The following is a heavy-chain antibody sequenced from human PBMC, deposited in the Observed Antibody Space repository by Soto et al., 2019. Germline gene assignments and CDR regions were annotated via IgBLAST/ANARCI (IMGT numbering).Heavy chain of an antibody. CDR1: GGSISSGGYS. V-gene: IGHV4-30-2*01. CDR2: IYHSGST. CDR3: ARMFYGDYAGFYFDY. J-gene: IGHJ4*02. D-gene: IGHD4-17*01. Sequence: SETLSLTCAVSGGSISSGGYSWSWIRQPPGKGLEWIGYIYHSGSTYYNPSLKSRVTISVDRSKNQFSLKLSSVTAADTAVYYCARMFYGDYAGFYFDYWGQGTLVTVSS.